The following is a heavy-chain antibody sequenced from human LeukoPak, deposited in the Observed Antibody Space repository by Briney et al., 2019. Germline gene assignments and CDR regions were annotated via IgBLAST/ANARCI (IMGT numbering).Heavy chain of an antibody. J-gene: IGHJ4*02. CDR2: IKQDGSEK. CDR3: ARGYSYGSTGTY. D-gene: IGHD5-18*01. CDR1: GFTFSSYL. V-gene: IGHV3-7*01. Sequence: PGGSLRLSCAASGFTFSSYLMSWVRQVPGKGLEWVANIKQDGSEKYYVDSVRGRFTISRDNAKNSLYLQLNSLRVEDTAVYYCARGYSYGSTGTYWGQGTLVTVSS.